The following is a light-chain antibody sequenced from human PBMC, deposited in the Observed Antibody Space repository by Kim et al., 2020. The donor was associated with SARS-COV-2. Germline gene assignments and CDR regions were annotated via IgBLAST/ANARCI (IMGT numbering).Light chain of an antibody. V-gene: IGLV3-19*01. Sequence: SSELTQDPAVSVALGQTVRITCQGDSLRTYYASWYQQKPGQAPVLVIYGKNNRPSGIPDRFSGSSSGNTASLTITGAQAEDEADYYCNSRDISVKVVFGG. J-gene: IGLJ2*01. CDR3: NSRDISVKVV. CDR1: SLRTYY. CDR2: GKN.